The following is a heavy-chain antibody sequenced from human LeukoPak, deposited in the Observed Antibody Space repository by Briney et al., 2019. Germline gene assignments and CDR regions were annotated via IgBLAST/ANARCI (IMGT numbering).Heavy chain of an antibody. J-gene: IGHJ4*02. CDR2: IYYSGST. CDR3: ARRGYYDSSGYTDY. V-gene: IGHV4-59*01. CDR1: GGSISSYY. D-gene: IGHD3-22*01. Sequence: SETLSLTCTVSGGSISSYYWSWIRQPPGKGLEWIGYIYYSGSTNYNPSLKSRVTISVDTSKNQFSLKLSSVTAADTAVYYCARRGYYDSSGYTDYWGQGTLVTVSS.